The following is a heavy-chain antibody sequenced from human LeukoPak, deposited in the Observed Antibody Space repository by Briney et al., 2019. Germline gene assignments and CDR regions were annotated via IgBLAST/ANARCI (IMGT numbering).Heavy chain of an antibody. D-gene: IGHD3-3*01. Sequence: GGSLRLSCAASGFTFSSYAMSWVRQAPGRGLEWVSAISGSGSSTYYADSVKGRFTISRDNSKNTLYLQMNSLRAEDTAVYYCAKDLSNYDIKYYYYMDVWGKGTTVTVSS. J-gene: IGHJ6*03. CDR1: GFTFSSYA. CDR3: AKDLSNYDIKYYYYMDV. CDR2: ISGSGSST. V-gene: IGHV3-23*01.